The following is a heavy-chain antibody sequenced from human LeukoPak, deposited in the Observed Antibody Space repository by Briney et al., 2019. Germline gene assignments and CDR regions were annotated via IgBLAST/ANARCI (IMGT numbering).Heavy chain of an antibody. CDR2: IIPIFGRT. CDR1: GGTFSSYA. V-gene: IGHV1-69*13. CDR3: ARETATAPHYYYYMDV. Sequence: AASVKVSCKASGGTFSSYAISWVRQAPGQGLEWMGGIIPIFGRTNYAQKFQGRVTITADESTSTAYMELSSLRSEDTAVYYCARETATAPHYYYYMDVWGKGTTVTISS. D-gene: IGHD2-21*02. J-gene: IGHJ6*03.